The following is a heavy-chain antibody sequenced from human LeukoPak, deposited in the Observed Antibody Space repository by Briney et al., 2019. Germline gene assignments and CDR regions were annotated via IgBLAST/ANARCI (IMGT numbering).Heavy chain of an antibody. CDR3: ARGNYYDSSGYSYKPSFDY. CDR2: ISYDGSNR. CDR1: GFTFSSYA. V-gene: IGHV3-30*04. D-gene: IGHD3-22*01. J-gene: IGHJ4*02. Sequence: GGSLRLSCAASGFTFSSYAMHWVRQAPGKELEWVAVISYDGSNRYYADSVKGRFTISRDNSKNTLYLQMNSLRAEDTAVYYCARGNYYDSSGYSYKPSFDYWGQGTLVTVSS.